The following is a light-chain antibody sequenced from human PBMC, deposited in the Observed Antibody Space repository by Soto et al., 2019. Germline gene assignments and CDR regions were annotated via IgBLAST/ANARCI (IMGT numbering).Light chain of an antibody. CDR3: CSYAGSSTSYV. CDR1: SRDVGSYNL. V-gene: IGLV2-23*01. Sequence: QSAVTQPASGSGAPGQSITVSCTGTSRDVGSYNLVSWEQQHPGKAPKLMIYEGSKRPSGVSNRFSGSKSGNTASLTISGLQAEDEADYYCCSYAGSSTSYVFGTGTKVTVL. CDR2: EGS. J-gene: IGLJ1*01.